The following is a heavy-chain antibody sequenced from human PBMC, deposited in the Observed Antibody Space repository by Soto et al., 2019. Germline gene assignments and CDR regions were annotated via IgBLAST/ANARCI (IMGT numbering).Heavy chain of an antibody. J-gene: IGHJ5*02. V-gene: IGHV4-59*08. CDR2: IYYSGST. CDR1: GGSISSYY. Sequence: QVQLQESGPGLVKPSETLSLTCTVSGGSISSYYWSWIRQPPGKGLEWIGYIYYSGSTNYNPSLKGRVTISVDTSKNQFSLKLSSVTAADTAVYYCARGYRAAAGTSWFDPWGQGTLVTVSS. D-gene: IGHD6-13*01. CDR3: ARGYRAAAGTSWFDP.